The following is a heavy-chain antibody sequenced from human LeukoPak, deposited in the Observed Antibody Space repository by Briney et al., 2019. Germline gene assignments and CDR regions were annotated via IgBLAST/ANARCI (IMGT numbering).Heavy chain of an antibody. D-gene: IGHD6-6*01. V-gene: IGHV5-51*03. CDR3: ARGPRAARFFDY. CDR1: GYIFTSYW. CDR2: IYPGDSDT. J-gene: IGHJ4*02. Sequence: GESVTLSCRGCGYIFTSYWIGGVRQMRGKGLEGRGIIYPGDSDTIYSPSFQGHVTTSADNSISTAYLQWSSLKASDTAMYYCARGPRAARFFDYWGQGTLVTVSS.